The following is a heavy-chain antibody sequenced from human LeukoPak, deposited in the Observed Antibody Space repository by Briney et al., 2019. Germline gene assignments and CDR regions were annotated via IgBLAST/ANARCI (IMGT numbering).Heavy chain of an antibody. V-gene: IGHV3-64D*06. CDR3: VKEYYYGSGSYFGGYGMDV. D-gene: IGHD3-10*01. CDR1: GFTFSSYA. CDR2: ISSNGGST. Sequence: GGSLRLSCSASGFTFSSYAMHWVRQAPGKGLEYVSAISSNGGSTYHADSVKGRFTISRDNSKNTLYLQMSSLRAEDTAVYYCVKEYYYGSGSYFGGYGMDVWGKGTTVTVSS. J-gene: IGHJ6*04.